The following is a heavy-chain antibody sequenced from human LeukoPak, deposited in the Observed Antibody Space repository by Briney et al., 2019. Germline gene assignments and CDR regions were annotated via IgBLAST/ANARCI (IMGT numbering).Heavy chain of an antibody. J-gene: IGHJ5*02. CDR1: GGSFSGYY. CDR3: ARVIAAAGTIGP. Sequence: SETLSLTCAVYGGSFSGYYWSWIRQPPGKGLEWIGEINHSGSTNYNPSLKSRVTISVDTSKNQFSLKLSSVTAADTAVYYCARVIAAAGTIGPWGQGTLVTVSS. V-gene: IGHV4-34*01. D-gene: IGHD6-13*01. CDR2: INHSGST.